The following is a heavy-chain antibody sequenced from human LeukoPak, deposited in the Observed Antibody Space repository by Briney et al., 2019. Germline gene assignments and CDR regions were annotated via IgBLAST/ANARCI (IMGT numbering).Heavy chain of an antibody. D-gene: IGHD6-19*01. CDR1: GYSFTSYW. J-gene: IGHJ3*02. CDR2: IYPGDSDT. Sequence: GESLKISCKGSGYSFTSYWIGWVRQMPGKGLEWMGIIYPGDSDTRYSPSFQGQVTISADKSISTAYLQWSSLKASDTAMYSCASCSSGWYLGGAFDIWGQGTMVTVSS. V-gene: IGHV5-51*01. CDR3: ASCSSGWYLGGAFDI.